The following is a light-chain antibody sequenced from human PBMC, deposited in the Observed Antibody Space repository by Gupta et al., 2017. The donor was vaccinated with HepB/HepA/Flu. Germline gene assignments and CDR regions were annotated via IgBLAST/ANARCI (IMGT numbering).Light chain of an antibody. CDR1: ESVGAW. Sequence: EIQITQSPSTLAASPGARVTIPCRTSESVGAWLAWYQQNPGKGPNPLIYEASNLESGVPSRFGGSGSGTEFTLTISSLQPEDFATYYCQQYKTYSRTFGPGTGVDIK. V-gene: IGKV1-5*03. CDR3: QQYKTYSRT. J-gene: IGKJ1*01. CDR2: EAS.